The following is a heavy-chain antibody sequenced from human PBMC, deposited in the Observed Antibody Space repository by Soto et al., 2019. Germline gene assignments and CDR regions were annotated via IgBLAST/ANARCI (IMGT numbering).Heavy chain of an antibody. J-gene: IGHJ4*02. CDR3: AKDRTPHNPQWLGSPIDY. V-gene: IGHV3-30*18. CDR1: GFTFSSYG. D-gene: IGHD6-19*01. CDR2: ISYDGSNK. Sequence: GGSLRLSCAASGFTFSSYGMHWVRQAPGKGLEWVAVISYDGSNKYYADSVKGRFTISRDNSKNTLYLQMNSLRAEDTAVYYCAKDRTPHNPQWLGSPIDYWGQGTLVTVSS.